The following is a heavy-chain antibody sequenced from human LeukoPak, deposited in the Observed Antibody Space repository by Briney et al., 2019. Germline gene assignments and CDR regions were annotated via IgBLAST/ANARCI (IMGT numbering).Heavy chain of an antibody. D-gene: IGHD3-22*01. CDR3: ARAHNFHDKNSVFDY. J-gene: IGHJ4*02. Sequence: PGGSLRLSCAASGFTFSSYAMNWVRQAPGKGLEWVSTISSSGAVTYYADSVKGRFTISRDISRNTLYLLINSLRAEDTAVYFCARAHNFHDKNSVFDYWGQGTLVAVSS. V-gene: IGHV3-23*01. CDR2: ISSSGAVT. CDR1: GFTFSSYA.